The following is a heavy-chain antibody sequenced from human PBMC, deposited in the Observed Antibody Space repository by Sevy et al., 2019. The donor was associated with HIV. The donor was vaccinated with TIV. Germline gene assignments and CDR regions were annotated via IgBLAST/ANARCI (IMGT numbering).Heavy chain of an antibody. D-gene: IGHD3-22*01. CDR3: AKGGTYYYDSSGYYPIPIDY. CDR1: GFTCSSYA. J-gene: IGHJ4*02. Sequence: GGSLRLSCAASGFTCSSYAMSWVRQAPGKGLEWVSAISGSGGATYYADSVKGRFTISRDNSKNTLYLQMNSLRAEDTAVYYCAKGGTYYYDSSGYYPIPIDYWGQGTLVTVSS. CDR2: ISGSGGAT. V-gene: IGHV3-23*01.